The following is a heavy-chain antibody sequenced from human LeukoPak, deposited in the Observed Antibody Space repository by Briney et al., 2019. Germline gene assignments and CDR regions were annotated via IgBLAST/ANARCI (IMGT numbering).Heavy chain of an antibody. J-gene: IGHJ4*02. CDR2: LSGSGDKT. Sequence: GRSLRLSCAASGFTFSSYAMHWVRQAPGKGLEWVSALSGSGDKTFYADSVKGRFTISRDNSKNTLYLQMNSLSAEDTAVYYCAKDLNYGFDYWGQGTLVTVSS. CDR3: AKDLNYGFDY. CDR1: GFTFSSYA. V-gene: IGHV3-23*01. D-gene: IGHD4-11*01.